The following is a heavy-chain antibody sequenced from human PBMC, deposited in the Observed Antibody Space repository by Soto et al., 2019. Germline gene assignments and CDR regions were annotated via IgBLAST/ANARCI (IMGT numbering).Heavy chain of an antibody. Sequence: PSETLSLTCTVSGGSISSYYWSWIRQPPGKGLEWIGYIYYSGSTNYNPSLKSRVTISVDTSKNQFSLKLSSVTAADTATYYCVRVRYSNSWYPNYFDYWGPGTLVTVSS. V-gene: IGHV4-59*08. CDR1: GGSISSYY. J-gene: IGHJ4*02. D-gene: IGHD6-13*01. CDR2: IYYSGST. CDR3: VRVRYSNSWYPNYFDY.